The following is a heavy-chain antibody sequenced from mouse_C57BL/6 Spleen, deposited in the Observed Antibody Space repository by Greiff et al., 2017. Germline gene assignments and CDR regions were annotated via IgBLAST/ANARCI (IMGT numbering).Heavy chain of an antibody. CDR3: AREDGRGLDFDY. Sequence: EVKLMESGGGLVKPGGSLKLSCAASGFTFSSSAMSWVRQTPEKRLEWVATISDGVSYTSYPDNVKGRFTISRDNAKNNLYLQMRHLKSEDTAMYYCAREDGRGLDFDYWGQGTTLTVSS. CDR2: ISDGVSYT. CDR1: GFTFSSSA. J-gene: IGHJ2*01. D-gene: IGHD1-1*01. V-gene: IGHV5-4*01.